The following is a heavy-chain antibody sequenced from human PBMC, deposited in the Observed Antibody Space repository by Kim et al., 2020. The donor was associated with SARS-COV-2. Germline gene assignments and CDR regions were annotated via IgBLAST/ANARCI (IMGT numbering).Heavy chain of an antibody. CDR1: GFTFSSNW. CDR2: ILQDGSEK. J-gene: IGHJ4*02. Sequence: GGSLRLSCAASGFTFSSNWMPWVRQAPGKGLEWVAHILQDGSEKYYVDSVKGRFTISRDNTKNSLYLQMNSLRAEDTAVYFCARDYSGSYDYWGQGTLVTVSS. CDR3: ARDYSGSYDY. D-gene: IGHD6-19*01. V-gene: IGHV3-7*03.